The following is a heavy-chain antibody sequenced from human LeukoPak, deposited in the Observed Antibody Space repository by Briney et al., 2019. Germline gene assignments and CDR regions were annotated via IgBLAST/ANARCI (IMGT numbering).Heavy chain of an antibody. CDR3: ARAGNREESYGAFDI. CDR1: GFTFSSYS. Sequence: GGSLRLSCAASGFTFSSYSMNWVRQAPGKGLEWVSSISSSSSYIYYADSVKGRFTISRDNAKNSLYLQMNSLRAEDTAVYYCARAGNREESYGAFDIWGQGTMVTVSS. D-gene: IGHD1-26*01. J-gene: IGHJ3*02. CDR2: ISSSSSYI. V-gene: IGHV3-21*01.